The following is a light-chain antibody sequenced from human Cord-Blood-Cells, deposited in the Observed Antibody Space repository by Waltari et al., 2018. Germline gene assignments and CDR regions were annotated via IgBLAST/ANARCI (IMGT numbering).Light chain of an antibody. J-gene: IGLJ3*02. CDR2: EGS. Sequence: QSALTQPASVSGSPGQSITISCTGTSSDVGSYNLVSWYQHHPGKAPNPMIYEGSKRPEGVSNRFSGSKSGNTASLTISGLQAEDEADYYCCSYAGSSTFVFGGGTKLTVL. CDR1: SSDVGSYNL. CDR3: CSYAGSSTFV. V-gene: IGLV2-23*03.